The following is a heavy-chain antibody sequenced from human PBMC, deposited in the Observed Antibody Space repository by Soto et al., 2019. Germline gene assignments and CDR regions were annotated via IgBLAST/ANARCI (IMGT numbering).Heavy chain of an antibody. Sequence: QVQLVQSGPELKKPGASVKVSCKTSGYSFYNSGISWVRQAPGQGLEWMGWISVYSVYAHSAQKFQGRVIMTADTFTSTSYMELRGLSSYATAMYYCSKNGTTWFAAWGQGTLVTVSA. J-gene: IGHJ5*02. CDR3: SKNGTTWFAA. V-gene: IGHV1-18*01. D-gene: IGHD1-1*01. CDR1: GYSFYNSG. CDR2: ISVYSVYA.